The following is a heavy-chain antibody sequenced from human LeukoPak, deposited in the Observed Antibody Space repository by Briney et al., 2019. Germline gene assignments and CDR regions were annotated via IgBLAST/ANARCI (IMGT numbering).Heavy chain of an antibody. V-gene: IGHV3-73*01. CDR2: IKSKANNYAT. Sequence: GGSLRLSCAASGFTFSGSAMHWVRQASGKGLEWVGRIKSKANNYATAYAASVKGRFTISRDDSENKAFLQMTRLKTEDTAVYYCTRRGDGDYGDYWGQGTLVTVSS. J-gene: IGHJ4*02. D-gene: IGHD4-17*01. CDR3: TRRGDGDYGDY. CDR1: GFTFSGSA.